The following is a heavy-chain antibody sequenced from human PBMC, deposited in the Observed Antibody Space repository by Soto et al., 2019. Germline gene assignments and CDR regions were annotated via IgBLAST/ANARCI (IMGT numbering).Heavy chain of an antibody. D-gene: IGHD6-19*01. CDR3: ARGAGYSSGWYDY. CDR1: GFTVSSNF. Sequence: EVQLVESGGGLVQPGGSLRLSCAASGFTVSSNFMSWVRQAPGKGLEWVSVIYSGGTTYYADSVKGRFTIPRHNSKNTLYLQMNSLRAEDTAVYYCARGAGYSSGWYDYWGQGTLVTVSS. J-gene: IGHJ4*02. V-gene: IGHV3-53*04. CDR2: IYSGGTT.